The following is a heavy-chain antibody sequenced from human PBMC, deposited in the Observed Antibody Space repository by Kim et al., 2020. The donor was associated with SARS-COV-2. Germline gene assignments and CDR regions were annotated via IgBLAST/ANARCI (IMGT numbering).Heavy chain of an antibody. Sequence: LTSRVTISVDTSKNQFSLKLSSVTAADTAVYYCARVIFGVVITPPYYFDYWGQGTLVTVSS. J-gene: IGHJ4*02. D-gene: IGHD3-3*02. V-gene: IGHV4-39*07. CDR3: ARVIFGVVITPPYYFDY.